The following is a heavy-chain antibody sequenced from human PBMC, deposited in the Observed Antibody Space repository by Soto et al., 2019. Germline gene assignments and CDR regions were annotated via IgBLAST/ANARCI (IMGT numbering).Heavy chain of an antibody. J-gene: IGHJ4*02. Sequence: QVQLVQSGAEVKKPGASVKVSCKASGYTFTSYGINWVRQAPGQGLEWMGWISAYNGNTNYAQKLQGRVTMTTDTATTTAYMQLGSLRSDDTAVYYCARESRSNWWVTTSAMLFDFWGQGTLVTVSS. CDR1: GYTFTSYG. CDR3: ARESRSNWWVTTSAMLFDF. D-gene: IGHD4-17*01. CDR2: ISAYNGNT. V-gene: IGHV1-18*01.